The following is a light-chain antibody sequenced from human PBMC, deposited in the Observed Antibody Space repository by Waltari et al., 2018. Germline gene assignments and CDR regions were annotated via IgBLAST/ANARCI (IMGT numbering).Light chain of an antibody. V-gene: IGKV4-1*01. CDR3: QQHYSSPFT. CDR2: WAF. CDR1: QSVLYSSNNKNY. Sequence: DIVMTQSPDSLAVSLGERATINCKSSQSVLYSSNNKNYLAWYQQKPGQPPKLLIDWAFTRDSGVPERFSGSGSGTDFTLTISSLQAEDVAVYYCQQHYSSPFTFGPGTKVDIK. J-gene: IGKJ3*01.